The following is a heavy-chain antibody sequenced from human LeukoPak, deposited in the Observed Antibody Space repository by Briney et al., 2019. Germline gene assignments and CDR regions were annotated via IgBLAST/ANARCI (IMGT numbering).Heavy chain of an antibody. CDR2: IYYSGST. CDR1: GGSVSSGSYY. V-gene: IGHV4-61*01. J-gene: IGHJ4*02. CDR3: ARRGGSGRAFDY. D-gene: IGHD1-26*01. Sequence: SETLSLTCTGSGGSVSSGSYYWSWIRQPPGKGLEWIGYIYYSGSTNYNPSLKSRVTISVDTSRNQFSLKLSSVTAADTAVYYCARRGGSGRAFDYWGQGTLVTVSS.